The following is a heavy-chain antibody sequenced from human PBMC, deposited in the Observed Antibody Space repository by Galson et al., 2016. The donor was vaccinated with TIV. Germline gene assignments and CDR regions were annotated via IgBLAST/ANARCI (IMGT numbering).Heavy chain of an antibody. V-gene: IGHV3-7*01. J-gene: IGHJ4*02. CDR1: GFAFRNFW. Sequence: SLRLSCAASGFAFRNFWMSWVRQAPGKGLEWVANIEEDGSETYYVDSVKGRFTISRDNAKNSLHLQMNSLRAEDTAVYYCFIGHYSDSWGQGTLVTVSS. CDR2: IEEDGSET. CDR3: FIGHYSDS. D-gene: IGHD3-16*02.